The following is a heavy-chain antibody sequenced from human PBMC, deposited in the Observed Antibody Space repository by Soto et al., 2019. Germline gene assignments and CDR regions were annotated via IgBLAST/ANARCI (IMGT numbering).Heavy chain of an antibody. CDR3: AIPPLYCSGGSCSLDY. CDR2: ISGSGGST. V-gene: IGHV3-23*01. J-gene: IGHJ4*02. Sequence: EVQLLESGGGLVQPGGSLRLSCAASGFTFSSYAMSWVRQAPGKGLEWVSAISGSGGSTYYADSVKGRFTISRAISKNRLYRQMNSLCAEDTAVYYCAIPPLYCSGGSCSLDYWGQGTLVTVCS. CDR1: GFTFSSYA. D-gene: IGHD2-15*01.